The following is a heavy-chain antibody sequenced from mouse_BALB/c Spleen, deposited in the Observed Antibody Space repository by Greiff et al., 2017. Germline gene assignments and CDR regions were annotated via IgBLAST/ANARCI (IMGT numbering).Heavy chain of an antibody. Sequence: EVKVVESGGGLVKPGGSLKLSCAASGFTFSSYAMSWVRQTPEKRLEWVASISSGGSTYYPDSVKGRFTISRDNARNILYLQMSSLRSEDTAMYYCARVYYGNYRYFDVWGAGTTVTVSS. CDR1: GFTFSSYA. CDR2: ISSGGST. J-gene: IGHJ1*01. V-gene: IGHV5-6-5*01. CDR3: ARVYYGNYRYFDV. D-gene: IGHD2-1*01.